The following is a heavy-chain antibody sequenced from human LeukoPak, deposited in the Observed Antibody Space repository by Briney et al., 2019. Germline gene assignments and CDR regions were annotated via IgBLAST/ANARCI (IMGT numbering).Heavy chain of an antibody. D-gene: IGHD2-2*01. CDR3: ARVVPAARSIDY. J-gene: IGHJ4*02. Sequence: SETLSLTCTVSGGSISSGGYYWSWIRQHPGKGLEWIAYIYYSGSTYYNPSLKSRVTISVDTSKNQFSLKLSSVTAADTAVYYCARVVPAARSIDYWGQGTLVTVSS. V-gene: IGHV4-31*03. CDR1: GGSISSGGYY. CDR2: IYYSGST.